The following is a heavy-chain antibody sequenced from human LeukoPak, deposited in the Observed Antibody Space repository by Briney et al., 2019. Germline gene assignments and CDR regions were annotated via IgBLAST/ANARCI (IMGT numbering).Heavy chain of an antibody. CDR2: IYPCDSDT. D-gene: IGHD3-10*01. Sequence: GESLKISCKGSGYSFSSYWIAWVRQMPGKGLEWMGIIYPCDSDTRYSPSFQGQVTISADKSITTAYLQWSSLKASDTAMYYCTRHGRYGSGSSSSFQHWGQGTLVTVSS. J-gene: IGHJ1*01. V-gene: IGHV5-51*01. CDR1: GYSFSSYW. CDR3: TRHGRYGSGSSSSFQH.